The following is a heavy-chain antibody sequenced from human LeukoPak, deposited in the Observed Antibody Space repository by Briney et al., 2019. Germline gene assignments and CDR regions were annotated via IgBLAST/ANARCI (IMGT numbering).Heavy chain of an antibody. CDR3: ARGYSSGWGDSYYYYMDV. CDR1: GFTFSSYS. Sequence: PGGSLRLSCAASGFTFSSYSMNWVRQAPGKGLEWVSSISSSSSYIYYADSVKGRFTISRDNAKNSLYLQMNSLRAEDTAVYYCARGYSSGWGDSYYYYMDVWGKGTTVTVSS. CDR2: ISSSSSYI. D-gene: IGHD6-19*01. V-gene: IGHV3-21*01. J-gene: IGHJ6*03.